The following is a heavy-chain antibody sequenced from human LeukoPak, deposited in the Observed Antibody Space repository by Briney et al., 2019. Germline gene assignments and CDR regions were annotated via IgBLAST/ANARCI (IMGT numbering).Heavy chain of an antibody. CDR1: GGSISSGGYY. V-gene: IGHV4-31*03. CDR2: IYFSGST. CDR3: AGIDDYNYYLY. Sequence: SETLSLTCTVSGGSISSGGYYWSWIRQHPGKGLEWIGCIYFSGSTYYNPSLKSRVTISLDTSENQFSLRLSSVTAADTAVYYCAGIDDYNYYLYWGQGTLVTVSS. J-gene: IGHJ4*02. D-gene: IGHD5-24*01.